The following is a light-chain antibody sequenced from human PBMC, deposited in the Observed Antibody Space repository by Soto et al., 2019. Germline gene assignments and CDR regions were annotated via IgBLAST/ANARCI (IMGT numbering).Light chain of an antibody. CDR2: GAS. CDR3: QHYNNLLWT. CDR1: QNISSN. V-gene: IGKV3-15*01. J-gene: IGKJ1*01. Sequence: EIVMTQSPATLSVSPGERATLSCRASQNISSNLAWYQQKPGQAPRVLIDGASTRATGIPARFSGSGSGTEFTLTISSLQSEDFAVYYCQHYNNLLWTFGQGTKVEIK.